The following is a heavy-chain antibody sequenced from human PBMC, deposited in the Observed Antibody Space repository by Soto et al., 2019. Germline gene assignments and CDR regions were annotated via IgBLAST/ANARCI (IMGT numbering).Heavy chain of an antibody. D-gene: IGHD3-10*01. Sequence: EVQLVESGGGLVQPGGSLRLSCAASGFTFTSYWMHWVRQAPGKGLVWVSRIHSDGSSTSYADSVKVRFTISRDNAKNTLYLEMNSLRAEDTAVYYCARARDSGSYAPNWFDPWGQGTLVTVSS. CDR1: GFTFTSYW. J-gene: IGHJ5*02. V-gene: IGHV3-74*01. CDR3: ARARDSGSYAPNWFDP. CDR2: IHSDGSST.